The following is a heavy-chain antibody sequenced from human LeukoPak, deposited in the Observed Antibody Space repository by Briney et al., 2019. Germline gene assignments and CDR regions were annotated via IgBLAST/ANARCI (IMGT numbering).Heavy chain of an antibody. CDR3: ARQMRYCSSTSCYGNWFDP. J-gene: IGHJ5*02. CDR2: INPNSGGT. D-gene: IGHD2-2*01. CDR1: GYTFTGYY. V-gene: IGHV1-2*04. Sequence: ASVKVSCKASGYTFTGYYMHWVRQAPGQGLEWMGWINPNSGGTNYAQKFQGWVTMTRDTSISTAYMELSRLRSDDTAVYYCARQMRYCSSTSCYGNWFDPWGQGTLVAVSS.